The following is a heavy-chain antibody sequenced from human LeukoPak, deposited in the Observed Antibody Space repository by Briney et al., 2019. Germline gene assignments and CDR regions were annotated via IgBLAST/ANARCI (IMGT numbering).Heavy chain of an antibody. D-gene: IGHD5-24*01. V-gene: IGHV3-7*01. CDR3: AAWTDRGYNF. CDR2: INPDGSQK. Sequence: GESLRLSCAASGFTFSGSWMNWVRQAPGKGLEWVANINPDGSQKRFVDSVMGRFTMSRDNAKNSLYLQMNSLRVEDTAVFHCAAWTDRGYNFWGQGTLVTVSS. J-gene: IGHJ4*02. CDR1: GFTFSGSW.